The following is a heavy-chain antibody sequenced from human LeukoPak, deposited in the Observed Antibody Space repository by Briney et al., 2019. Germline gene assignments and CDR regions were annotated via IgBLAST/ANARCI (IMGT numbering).Heavy chain of an antibody. D-gene: IGHD3-22*01. J-gene: IGHJ4*02. Sequence: GASVKVSCKASGGTFSSYAISWVRQAPGQGLEWMGGIIPILGTANYAQKFQGRVTITTDESTSTAYMELSSLRSEDTAVYYCARLYYDSSGYYNWGQGTLVTVSS. CDR2: IIPILGTA. V-gene: IGHV1-69*05. CDR1: GGTFSSYA. CDR3: ARLYYDSSGYYN.